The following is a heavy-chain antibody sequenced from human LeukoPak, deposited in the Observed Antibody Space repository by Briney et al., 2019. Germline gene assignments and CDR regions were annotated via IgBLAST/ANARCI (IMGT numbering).Heavy chain of an antibody. Sequence: SETLSLTCTVSGYSISSGYYWGWIRQPPGKGLEWIGSIYHSGSTYYNPSLKSRVTISVDTSKNQFSLKLSSVTAADTAVYYCARDQIAAAGHNWFDPWGQGTLVTVSS. J-gene: IGHJ5*02. CDR2: IYHSGST. V-gene: IGHV4-38-2*02. D-gene: IGHD6-13*01. CDR1: GYSISSGYY. CDR3: ARDQIAAAGHNWFDP.